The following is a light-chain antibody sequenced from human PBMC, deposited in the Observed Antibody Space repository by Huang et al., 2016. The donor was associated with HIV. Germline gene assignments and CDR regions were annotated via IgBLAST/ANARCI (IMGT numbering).Light chain of an antibody. CDR1: QSVSSNY. Sequence: EIVLTQSPGTLSLSPGERATLSCRASQSVSSNYLAWYQKKPGQAPRLLSYGASNRATGIPDRFSGSGSGTDFTLTISRLEPEDFAVYYCQQYGSSPLFTFGPGTKVDIK. V-gene: IGKV3-20*01. CDR2: GAS. CDR3: QQYGSSPLFT. J-gene: IGKJ3*01.